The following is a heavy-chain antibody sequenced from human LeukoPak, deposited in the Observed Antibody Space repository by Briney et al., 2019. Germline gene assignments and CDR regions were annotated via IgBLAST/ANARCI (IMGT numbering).Heavy chain of an antibody. CDR3: ARASEYGDYPY. CDR2: IYYSGST. CDR1: GGSISSYY. V-gene: IGHV4-59*01. J-gene: IGHJ4*02. Sequence: SETLSLTCTVSGGSISSYYWSWIRQPPGKGLDWIGYIYYSGSTNYNPSLKSRVTISVDTSKNQFSLKLSSVTAADTAVYYCARASEYGDYPYWGQGTLVTVSS. D-gene: IGHD4-17*01.